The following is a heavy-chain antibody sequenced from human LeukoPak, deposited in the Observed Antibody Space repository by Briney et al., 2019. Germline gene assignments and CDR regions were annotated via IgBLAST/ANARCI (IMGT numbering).Heavy chain of an antibody. J-gene: IGHJ4*02. D-gene: IGHD1-26*01. CDR1: GASVSGSNYY. CDR2: IYSSGST. V-gene: IGHV4-39*01. Sequence: PTETLSLTCAVSGASVSGSNYYWGWIRQPPGKGLEWIGNIYSSGSTYYNASLQSRVTISIDTSKNQFSLRLNSVTAADTAMYFCAKSGGYGLIDYWGQGTLVTVSS. CDR3: AKSGGYGLIDY.